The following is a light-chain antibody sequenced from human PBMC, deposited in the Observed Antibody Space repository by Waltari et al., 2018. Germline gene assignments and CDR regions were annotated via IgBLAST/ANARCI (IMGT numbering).Light chain of an antibody. CDR2: HPS. J-gene: IGKJ3*01. CDR1: QSVSNK. CDR3: QQYNNWPFT. Sequence: DIVMTPSPGTLSVSPGERATLSCRASQSVSNKVAWFQQKPGQAPRLLIYHPSARATGVPARFSGSASGTEFTLTISSLQSEDFGVYYCQQYNNWPFTFGPGTKMAIK. V-gene: IGKV3-15*01.